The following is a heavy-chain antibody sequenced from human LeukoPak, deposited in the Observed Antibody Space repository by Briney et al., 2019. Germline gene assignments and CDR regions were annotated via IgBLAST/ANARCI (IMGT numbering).Heavy chain of an antibody. CDR3: ARESESSGWYDY. V-gene: IGHV3-43*02. CDR1: GFMFHDYA. D-gene: IGHD6-19*01. Sequence: GGSLRLSCAAPGFMFHDYAIHWVRQAPGKGLEWVSLISGDGGSTFYADSVKGRLTISRGNSKNSLYLQMNSLRSDDTALYYCARESESSGWYDYWGQGTLVTVSS. CDR2: ISGDGGST. J-gene: IGHJ4*02.